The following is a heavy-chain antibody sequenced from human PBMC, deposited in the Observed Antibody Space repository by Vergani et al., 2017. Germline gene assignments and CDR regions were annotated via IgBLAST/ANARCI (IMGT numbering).Heavy chain of an antibody. J-gene: IGHJ4*02. CDR3: AKSGRLGSGWPNPFDY. D-gene: IGHD6-19*01. CDR1: GFTFSSFA. CDR2: IGVSGGGT. V-gene: IGHV3-23*01. Sequence: EVQLLESGGGLVQPGGSLRLSCAASGFTFSSFAMSWVRQAPGKGLEWVSSIGVSGGGTFYADSVKGRFTFSRDNSKKTLYLQMNSLRAEDTAIYYCAKSGRLGSGWPNPFDYWGQGTLVTVSS.